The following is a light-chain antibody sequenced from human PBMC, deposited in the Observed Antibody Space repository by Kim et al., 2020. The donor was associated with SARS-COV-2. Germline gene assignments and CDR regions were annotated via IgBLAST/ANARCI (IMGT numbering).Light chain of an antibody. Sequence: ELVLTQSPGTLSLTPGERATLSCRASQSVSSSYLAWYQQKPGQAPRLLMYDASSRATGIPDRFSGSGSGTDFTLTISRLEPEDFAVYYCQQYGSSYTFGHGTKVDIK. CDR3: QQYGSSYT. J-gene: IGKJ2*01. V-gene: IGKV3-20*01. CDR2: DAS. CDR1: QSVSSSY.